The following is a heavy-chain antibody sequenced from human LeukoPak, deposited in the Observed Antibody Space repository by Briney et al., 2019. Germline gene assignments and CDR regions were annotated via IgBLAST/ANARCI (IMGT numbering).Heavy chain of an antibody. CDR1: GYPFSSHH. D-gene: IGHD3-3*01. V-gene: IGHV1-46*01. CDR2: FNPSGGST. Sequence: ASVKVSCKAYGYPFSSHHMHWVRQAPGQGLEWMGIFNPSGGSTTYAQKFQGRVTMTRNTSISTAYMELSSLRSEDTAVYYCARGDRYDFWSGYYTRYGMDVWGQGTTVTVSS. J-gene: IGHJ6*02. CDR3: ARGDRYDFWSGYYTRYGMDV.